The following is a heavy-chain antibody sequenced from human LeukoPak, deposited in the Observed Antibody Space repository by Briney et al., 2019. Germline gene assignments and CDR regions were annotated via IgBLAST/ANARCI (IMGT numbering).Heavy chain of an antibody. D-gene: IGHD2-8*02. J-gene: IGHJ3*02. V-gene: IGHV7-4-1*02. Sequence: ASVKVSCKASGYTFTSYAMNWVRQAPGQGLEWMGWINTNTGNPTYAQGFTGGFVFSLDTSVSTAYLQISSLKAEDTAVYYCAGKIAWWALDIWGQGTMVTVSS. CDR3: AGKIAWWALDI. CDR1: GYTFTSYA. CDR2: INTNTGNP.